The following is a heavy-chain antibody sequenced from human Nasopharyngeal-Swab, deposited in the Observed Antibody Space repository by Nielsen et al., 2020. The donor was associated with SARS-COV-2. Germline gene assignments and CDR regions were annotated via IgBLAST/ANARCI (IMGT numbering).Heavy chain of an antibody. CDR1: GFTFSSYG. CDR2: IWYDGSNK. J-gene: IGHJ4*02. D-gene: IGHD3-22*01. Sequence: GGSLRLSCAASGFTFSSYGMHWVRQAPGKGLEWVAVIWYDGSNKYYADSMKGRFTISRDNSKNTLYLQMNSLRAEDTAVYYCARPYYYDSSGYSFDYWGQGTLVTVSS. V-gene: IGHV3-33*01. CDR3: ARPYYYDSSGYSFDY.